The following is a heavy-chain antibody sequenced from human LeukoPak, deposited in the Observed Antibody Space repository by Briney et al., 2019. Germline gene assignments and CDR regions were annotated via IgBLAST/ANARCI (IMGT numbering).Heavy chain of an antibody. CDR1: GFTFSNYA. V-gene: IGHV3-23*01. CDR3: AKGGSSGYYTHFDY. Sequence: GGSLRLSCAASGFTFSNYAMSWVRQAPGKGLEWVSTISGSAGSAYYADSVKGRFTISRDNSKNTLYLQMNSLRAEDTAVYYCAKGGSSGYYTHFDYWGQGTLVTVSS. CDR2: ISGSAGSA. D-gene: IGHD3-22*01. J-gene: IGHJ4*02.